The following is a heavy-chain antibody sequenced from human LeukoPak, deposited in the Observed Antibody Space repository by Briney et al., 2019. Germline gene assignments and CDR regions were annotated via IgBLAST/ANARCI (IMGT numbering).Heavy chain of an antibody. CDR1: ALTFSSSA. Sequence: GGSLRLSCAASALTFSSSAMNWVRQAPEQGLEWVSGISSSGGSTHYADSVKGRFTISRDNSKNTLYLQLNSLKAEDTAVYYCAKDVSSGWLSYMDVWGKGTTVTVSS. CDR2: ISSSGGST. J-gene: IGHJ6*03. V-gene: IGHV3-23*01. CDR3: AKDVSSGWLSYMDV. D-gene: IGHD6-19*01.